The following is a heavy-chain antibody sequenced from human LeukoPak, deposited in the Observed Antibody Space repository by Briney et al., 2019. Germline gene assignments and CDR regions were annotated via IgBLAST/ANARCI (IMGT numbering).Heavy chain of an antibody. CDR1: GFTFSDYW. V-gene: IGHV3-7*01. CDR2: IKQEGSEK. J-gene: IGHJ4*02. CDR3: ATETSGRHYDY. D-gene: IGHD6-19*01. Sequence: PGGSLRLSCAASGFTFSDYWMSWVRQAPGKGLEWVANIKQEGSEKYYVDSVKGRFTISRDNANNFLYLQMDSLRAEDTAVYYCATETSGRHYDYWGQGTLLTVSS.